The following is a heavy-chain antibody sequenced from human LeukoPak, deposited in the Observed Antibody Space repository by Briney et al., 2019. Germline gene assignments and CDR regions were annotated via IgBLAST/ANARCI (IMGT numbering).Heavy chain of an antibody. CDR3: ARPAVTQSWDRSRSFDS. Sequence: KPSETLSLTCAVYGGSFTNYYWSLIRQPPGKGLEWIGEINHSGNTNYNPSLKSRVTISVDTSKNQFSLKVTSVTAADTAVYYCARPAVTQSWDRSRSFDSWGQGTLVTVSS. V-gene: IGHV4-34*01. CDR1: GGSFTNYY. CDR2: INHSGNT. J-gene: IGHJ4*02. D-gene: IGHD6-25*01.